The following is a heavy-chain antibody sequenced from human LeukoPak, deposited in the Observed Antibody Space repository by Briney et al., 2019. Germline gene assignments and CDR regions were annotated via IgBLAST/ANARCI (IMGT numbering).Heavy chain of an antibody. CDR2: ISGRSGTT. CDR3: AKVGTVYFPLDF. V-gene: IGHV3-23*01. D-gene: IGHD2/OR15-2a*01. CDR1: GFTFTSSA. J-gene: IGHJ4*02. Sequence: GGSLRLSCVASGFTFTSSAMSWVRQAPGKGLEWVSAISGRSGTTYYADSVKGRFTISRDNSKNTLYLQRNRLRAGDTAVYYCAKVGTVYFPLDFWGQGTLVTVSS.